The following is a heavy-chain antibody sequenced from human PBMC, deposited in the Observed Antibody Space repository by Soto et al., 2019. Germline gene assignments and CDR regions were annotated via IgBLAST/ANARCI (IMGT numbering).Heavy chain of an antibody. CDR3: ARVLGAPLYYFDY. J-gene: IGHJ4*02. V-gene: IGHV4-38-2*02. CDR2: IYQSGST. CDR1: GYSISIGNY. Sequence: LSLTCPVSGYSISIGNYWGWIRQPPGKRLEWIGSIYQSGSTYYNPSLRSRATISVDTSKNQFSLKLSSVTAADTAVYYCARVLGAPLYYFDYWGQGILVTVSS. D-gene: IGHD1-26*01.